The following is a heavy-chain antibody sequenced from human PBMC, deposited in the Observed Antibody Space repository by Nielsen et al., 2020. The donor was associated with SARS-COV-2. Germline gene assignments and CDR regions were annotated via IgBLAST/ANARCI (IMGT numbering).Heavy chain of an antibody. V-gene: IGHV1-3*01. Sequence: ASVKVSCKASGYTFTSYAMHWVRQAPGQRLEWMGWINAGNGNTKYSQKFQGRVTITRDTSASTAYMELSSLRAEDTAVYFCANVVGTRWNYYGMDVWGQGTTVTVSS. D-gene: IGHD2-15*01. CDR2: INAGNGNT. CDR1: GYTFTSYA. J-gene: IGHJ6*02. CDR3: ANVVGTRWNYYGMDV.